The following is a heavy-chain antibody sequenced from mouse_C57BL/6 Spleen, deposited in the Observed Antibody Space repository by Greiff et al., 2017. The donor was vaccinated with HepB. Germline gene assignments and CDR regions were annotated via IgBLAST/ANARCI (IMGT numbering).Heavy chain of an antibody. V-gene: IGHV1-18*01. J-gene: IGHJ4*01. CDR3: ARREAQAYAMDY. CDR2: INPNNGGT. D-gene: IGHD3-2*02. CDR1: GYTFTDYN. Sequence: EVKLQQSGPELVKPGASVKIPCKASGYTFTDYNMDWVKQSHGKSLEWIGDINPNNGGTIYNQKFKGKATLTVDKSSSTAYMELRSLTSEDTAVYYCARREAQAYAMDYWGQGTSVTVSS.